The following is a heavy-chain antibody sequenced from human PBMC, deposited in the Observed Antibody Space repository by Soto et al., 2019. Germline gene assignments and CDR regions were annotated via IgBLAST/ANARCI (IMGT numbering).Heavy chain of an antibody. V-gene: IGHV3-74*01. J-gene: IGHJ4*02. Sequence: EVQLVESGGGLVQPGGSLRLSCAASGFTFSNYWMHWVRQAPGKGPVWVSRINTDGSTTKYADSVKGRFTISRDNAKNKLYLQTNSLGAEDTAVYYCARDLGGYASHWGQGTLVTVSS. D-gene: IGHD2-2*01. CDR3: ARDLGGYASH. CDR2: INTDGSTT. CDR1: GFTFSNYW.